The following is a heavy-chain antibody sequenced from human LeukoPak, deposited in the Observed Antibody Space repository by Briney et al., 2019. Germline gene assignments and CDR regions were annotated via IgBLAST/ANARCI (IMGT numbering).Heavy chain of an antibody. V-gene: IGHV3-9*01. D-gene: IGHD3-10*01. CDR3: AKNPGFGERDWYFDL. Sequence: PGGSLRLSCAASGFTFDDYAMHWVRQAPGKGLEWVSGISWNSGSIGYADSVKGRFTISRDNAKNSLYLQMNSLRAEDTALYYCAKNPGFGERDWYFDLWGRGTLVTVSS. CDR1: GFTFDDYA. CDR2: ISWNSGSI. J-gene: IGHJ2*01.